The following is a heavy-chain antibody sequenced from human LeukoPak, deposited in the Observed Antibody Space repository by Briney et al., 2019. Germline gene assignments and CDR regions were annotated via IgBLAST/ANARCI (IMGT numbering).Heavy chain of an antibody. CDR2: INAGNGNT. J-gene: IGHJ4*02. D-gene: IGHD4-17*01. Sequence: ASVKVSCKASGYTSTSYAMHWVRQAPGQRLEWMGWINAGNGNTKYSQKFQGRVTITRDTSASTAYMELSSLRSEDTAVYYCARDGDYGDPMDPPRAFDYWGQGTLVTVSS. CDR1: GYTSTSYA. V-gene: IGHV1-3*01. CDR3: ARDGDYGDPMDPPRAFDY.